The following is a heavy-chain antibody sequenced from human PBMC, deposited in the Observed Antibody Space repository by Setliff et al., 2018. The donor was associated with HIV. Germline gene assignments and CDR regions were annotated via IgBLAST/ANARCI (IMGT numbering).Heavy chain of an antibody. J-gene: IGHJ5*02. CDR3: AGGYCGCGICYSPNWLDP. CDR1: AYTFSGYG. CDR2: ISASNGYT. Sequence: ASVELSCKVSAYTFSGYGISWARQAPGQGLEWMGWISASNGYTDYEQKFRDRVTLTTDTSPSTAYMELTSLTSDDTAGYSSAGGYCGCGICYSPNWLDPWGQGTLVTVSS. V-gene: IGHV1-18*01. D-gene: IGHD2-15*01.